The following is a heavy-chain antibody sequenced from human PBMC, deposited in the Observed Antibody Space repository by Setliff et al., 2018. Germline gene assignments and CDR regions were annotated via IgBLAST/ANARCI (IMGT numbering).Heavy chain of an antibody. CDR3: ARGGGSSWYGFDY. D-gene: IGHD6-13*01. Sequence: LSLTCTVSGGSITSSYWSWIRQPVGKGLEWIGCIYANGNTNYNSSLKSRVTMSIDTSKNQFSLKLSSVTAADTAVDYCARGGGSSWYGFDYWGQGTLVTVSS. CDR2: IYANGNT. J-gene: IGHJ4*02. V-gene: IGHV4-4*07. CDR1: GGSITSSY.